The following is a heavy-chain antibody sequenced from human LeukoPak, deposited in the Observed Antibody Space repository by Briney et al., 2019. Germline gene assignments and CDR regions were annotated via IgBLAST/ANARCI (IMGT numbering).Heavy chain of an antibody. CDR3: TSDTVDTSLGIDY. CDR1: GFTFSSYE. D-gene: IGHD5-18*01. J-gene: IGHJ4*02. V-gene: IGHV3-74*01. Sequence: PGGSLRLSCAASGFTFSSYEMNWVRQVPGEGLVWVSRISRDGRSTAYADSVKGRFTISRDNAKNTLYLQMNSLRAEDTAVYYCTSDTVDTSLGIDYWGLGTLVTVSS. CDR2: ISRDGRST.